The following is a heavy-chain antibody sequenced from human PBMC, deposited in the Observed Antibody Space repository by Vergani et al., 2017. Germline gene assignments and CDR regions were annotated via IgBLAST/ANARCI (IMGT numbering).Heavy chain of an antibody. CDR3: ARGPFSSGSYYLDKTRYYYYYMDV. CDR2: IIPIFGTA. J-gene: IGHJ6*03. Sequence: QVQLVQSGAEVKKPGSSVKVSCKASGGTFSSYAISWVRQAPGQGLEWMGGIIPIFGTANYAQKFQGRVTITADESTSTAYMELSSLRSEDTAVYYCARGPFSSGSYYLDKTRYYYYYMDVWGKGTTVTVSS. V-gene: IGHV1-69*12. D-gene: IGHD3-10*01. CDR1: GGTFSSYA.